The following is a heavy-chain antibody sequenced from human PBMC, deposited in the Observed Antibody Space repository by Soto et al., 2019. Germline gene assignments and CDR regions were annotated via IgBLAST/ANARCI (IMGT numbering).Heavy chain of an antibody. CDR3: ASSRVTTVAVIDY. D-gene: IGHD4-17*01. Sequence: PSETLSLTCTVSGGSISSYDCSWIRQPPGKGLEWIGYIYYSGSTNYNPSLKSRVTISVETSKNQFYLNLTSVTAAHTAVYYCASSRVTTVAVIDYSGHGTLITFSS. CDR1: GGSISSYD. V-gene: IGHV4-59*01. CDR2: IYYSGST. J-gene: IGHJ4*01.